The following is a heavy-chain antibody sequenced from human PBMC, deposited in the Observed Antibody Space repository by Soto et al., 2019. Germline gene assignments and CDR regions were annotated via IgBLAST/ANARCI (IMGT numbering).Heavy chain of an antibody. Sequence: ASVKVSCKASGYTFTTYYMHWVRQAPGQGLEWMGIINPSDESTSYAQKFQGRVTITADKSTGTAHMEVSSLRSDDTAVYYCASSNYDSSGPFEYWGQGTLVTVSS. D-gene: IGHD3-22*01. V-gene: IGHV1-46*01. CDR3: ASSNYDSSGPFEY. CDR2: INPSDEST. CDR1: GYTFTTYY. J-gene: IGHJ4*02.